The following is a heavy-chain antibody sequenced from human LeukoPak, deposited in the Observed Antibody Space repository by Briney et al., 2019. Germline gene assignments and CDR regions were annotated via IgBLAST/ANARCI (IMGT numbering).Heavy chain of an antibody. Sequence: SETLSLTCTVSGGSIGSSPYFWAWIRQPPGKGLEWIGEINHSGSTNYNPSLKSRVTISVDTSKNQFSLKLSSVTAADTAVYYCARGGVLRYFDWLPNWFDPWGQGTLVTVSS. CDR3: ARGGVLRYFDWLPNWFDP. J-gene: IGHJ5*02. D-gene: IGHD3-9*01. CDR1: GGSIGSSPYF. CDR2: INHSGST. V-gene: IGHV4-39*07.